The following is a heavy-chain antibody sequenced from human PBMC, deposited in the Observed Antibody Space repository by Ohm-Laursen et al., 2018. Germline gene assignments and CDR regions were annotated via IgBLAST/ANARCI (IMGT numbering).Heavy chain of an antibody. D-gene: IGHD4-11*01. CDR2: INSDGSST. Sequence: SLRLSCTASGFTVSNNYMSWVRQAPGKGLEWVSRINSDGSSTSYADFVKGRFTISRDNAKNTIYLQMNSLRAEDTAVYYCARDTYSNYIFDFWGQGTLVTVSS. CDR1: GFTVSNNY. V-gene: IGHV3-74*01. J-gene: IGHJ4*02. CDR3: ARDTYSNYIFDF.